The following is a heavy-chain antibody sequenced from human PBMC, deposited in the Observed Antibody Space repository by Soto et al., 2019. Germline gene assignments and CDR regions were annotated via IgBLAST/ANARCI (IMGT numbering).Heavy chain of an antibody. D-gene: IGHD3-10*01. CDR2: IYYSGST. V-gene: IGHV4-39*01. J-gene: IGHJ4*02. Sequence: SETLSLTCTVSGGSISSSSYYWGWIRQPPGKGLEWIGSIYYSGSTYYNPSLKSRVTISVDTSKNQFSLKLSSVTAADTAVYYCARSSLVRGVDLDYWGQGTLVTVSS. CDR3: ARSSLVRGVDLDY. CDR1: GGSISSSSYY.